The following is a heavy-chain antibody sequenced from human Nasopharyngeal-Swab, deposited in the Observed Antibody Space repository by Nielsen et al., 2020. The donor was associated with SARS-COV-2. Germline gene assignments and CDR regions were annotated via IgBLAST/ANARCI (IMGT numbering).Heavy chain of an antibody. Sequence: GESLKISCAASGFTVSSNYMSWVRQAPGKGLEWVSVIYSGGSTYYADSVKGRFTISRDNSKNTLYLQMNSLRAEDTAVYYCAKDVSDSRGGNWFDPWGQGTLVTVSS. CDR2: IYSGGST. CDR3: AKDVSDSRGGNWFDP. CDR1: GFTVSSNY. V-gene: IGHV3-66*02. J-gene: IGHJ5*02. D-gene: IGHD6-13*01.